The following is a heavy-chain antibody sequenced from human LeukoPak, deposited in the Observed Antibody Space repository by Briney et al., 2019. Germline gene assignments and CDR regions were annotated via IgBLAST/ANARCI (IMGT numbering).Heavy chain of an antibody. CDR1: SGSISSCTYY. CDR2: IYYTGGT. Sequence: PSETLCLTCTVSSGSISSCTYYWGWIRQPPGKGLEWFGTIYYTGGTYYNPSLKSRTTISLDTTKNQFFLRLSSVTAAHMAVYFYAVFTRYGDYGNYYYYMDVWGKGTTVTVSS. D-gene: IGHD4-17*01. J-gene: IGHJ6*03. CDR3: AVFTRYGDYGNYYYYMDV. V-gene: IGHV4-39*07.